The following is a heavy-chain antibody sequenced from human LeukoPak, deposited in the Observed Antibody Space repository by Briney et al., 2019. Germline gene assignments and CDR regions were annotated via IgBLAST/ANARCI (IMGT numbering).Heavy chain of an antibody. V-gene: IGHV1-24*01. CDR1: GYTLTELS. J-gene: IGHJ4*02. Sequence: ASVKVSCKVSGYTLTELSMHWVRQAPGKGLEWMGGFDPEDGETIYAQKLQGRVTMTEDTSTDTAYMELSSLRSEDTAVYYCATVDSGYETLNSWGRGTLVTVSS. D-gene: IGHD5-12*01. CDR3: ATVDSGYETLNS. CDR2: FDPEDGET.